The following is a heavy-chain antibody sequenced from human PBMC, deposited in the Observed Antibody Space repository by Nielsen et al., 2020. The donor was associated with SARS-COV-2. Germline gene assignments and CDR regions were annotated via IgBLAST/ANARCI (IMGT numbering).Heavy chain of an antibody. Sequence: GESLKISCAASGFTFSSYGMHWVRQAPGKGLEWVAVIWYDGSNKYYADSVKGRFTISRDNSKNTLYLQMNSLRAEDTAVYYCARGGYYGSGIDYWGQGTLVTVSS. CDR1: GFTFSSYG. CDR2: IWYDGSNK. V-gene: IGHV3-33*01. CDR3: ARGGYYGSGIDY. J-gene: IGHJ4*02. D-gene: IGHD3-10*01.